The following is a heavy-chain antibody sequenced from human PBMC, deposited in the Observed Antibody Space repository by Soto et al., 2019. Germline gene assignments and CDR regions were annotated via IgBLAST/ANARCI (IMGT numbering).Heavy chain of an antibody. D-gene: IGHD6-19*01. CDR3: AMLGGWSGGSSGMEV. V-gene: IGHV3-72*01. CDR2: IRRKANSYTT. J-gene: IGHJ6*02. CDR1: GLIFSDYH. Sequence: EVQLVESGGGLVQPGGSLRLSCAASGLIFSDYHMDWVRQAPGKGLEWVGRIRRKANSYTTEYAASVKGRFTISRDDSKNSLYLQMNSLKSEDTAVYYCAMLGGWSGGSSGMEVWGQGNKVNVSS.